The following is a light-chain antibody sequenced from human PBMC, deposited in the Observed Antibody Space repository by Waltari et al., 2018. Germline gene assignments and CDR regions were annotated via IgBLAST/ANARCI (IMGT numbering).Light chain of an antibody. Sequence: QSVLTQPPSASGTPGQRVTISCSGSSSNIGSNTVNWYQQLPGTAPKLLIYSNNQRPSGFPDRFSGSKSGTSASLAISGLQSEDEADYYCAAWDDSLNGVVFGGGTNLTVL. V-gene: IGLV1-44*01. CDR1: SSNIGSNT. J-gene: IGLJ2*01. CDR3: AAWDDSLNGVV. CDR2: SNN.